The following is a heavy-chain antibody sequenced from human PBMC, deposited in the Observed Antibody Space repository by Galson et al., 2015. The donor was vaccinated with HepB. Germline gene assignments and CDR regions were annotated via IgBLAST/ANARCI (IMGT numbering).Heavy chain of an antibody. CDR1: GFTFSSYA. Sequence: SLRLSCAASGFTFSSYAMSWVRQAPGKGLEWVSAISGSGGSTYYADSVKGRFTISRDNSKNTLYLQMNSLRAEDTAVYYCAKGGPIEIPTAGAYDSSGYYYGSFDYWGQGTLVTVSS. CDR3: AKGGPIEIPTAGAYDSSGYYYGSFDY. CDR2: ISGSGGST. D-gene: IGHD3-22*01. J-gene: IGHJ4*02. V-gene: IGHV3-23*01.